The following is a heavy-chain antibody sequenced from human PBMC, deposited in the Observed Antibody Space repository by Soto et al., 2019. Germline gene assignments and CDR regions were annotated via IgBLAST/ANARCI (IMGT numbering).Heavy chain of an antibody. CDR1: GGSFSGYY. J-gene: IGHJ5*02. CDR3: ARGGTYYDFWSGYKKPKNWFDP. D-gene: IGHD3-3*01. Sequence: SETLSLTCAVYGGSFSGYYWSWIRQPPGKGLEWIGEINHSGSTNYNPSLKSRVTISVDTSKNQFSLKLSSVTAADTAVYYCARGGTYYDFWSGYKKPKNWFDPWGQGTLVTVSS. CDR2: INHSGST. V-gene: IGHV4-34*01.